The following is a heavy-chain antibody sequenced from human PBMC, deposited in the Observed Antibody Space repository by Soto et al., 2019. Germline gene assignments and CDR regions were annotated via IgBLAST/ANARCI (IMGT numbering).Heavy chain of an antibody. J-gene: IGHJ4*02. CDR3: AKATRYCSGDSCYLRFFDY. CDR2: ISGSGGIT. CDR1: GFTFSSYA. Sequence: GSLRLSCAASGFTFSSYAMSWVRQAPGKGLEWVSGISGSGGITYYADSVKGRFTISRDNSQNTLSLQMNSLRAEDTAVYYCAKATRYCSGDSCYLRFFDYWGQGALVTVSS. D-gene: IGHD2-15*01. V-gene: IGHV3-23*01.